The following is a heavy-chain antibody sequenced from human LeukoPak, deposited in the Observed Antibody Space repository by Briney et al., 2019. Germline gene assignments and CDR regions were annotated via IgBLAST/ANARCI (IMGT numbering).Heavy chain of an antibody. V-gene: IGHV4-39*01. Sequence: SETLSLTCTVSGGSISSSSYYWGWIRQPPGKGLEWFGCIYYSGSPYYNPSLKSRVTISVDTSKNQFSLKLSSVTAADTAVYYCAIFVYVWGSYRHDYWGQGTLVTVSS. CDR3: AIFVYVWGSYRHDY. J-gene: IGHJ4*02. D-gene: IGHD3-16*02. CDR2: IYYSGSP. CDR1: GGSISSSSYY.